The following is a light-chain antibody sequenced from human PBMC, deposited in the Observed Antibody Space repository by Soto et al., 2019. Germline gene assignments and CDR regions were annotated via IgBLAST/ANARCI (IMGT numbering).Light chain of an antibody. J-gene: IGKJ2*01. CDR1: QSISSW. CDR3: QQYNSYLYT. V-gene: IGKV1-5*01. Sequence: DSQMPQSPSTLSASVGDRVTITCRARQSISSWLAWYQQKPGKAPKLLISDAFSLESGVPSRFSGSGSGTDFTLTISSLQPDDFATYYCQQYNSYLYTFGQGTKLEIK. CDR2: DAF.